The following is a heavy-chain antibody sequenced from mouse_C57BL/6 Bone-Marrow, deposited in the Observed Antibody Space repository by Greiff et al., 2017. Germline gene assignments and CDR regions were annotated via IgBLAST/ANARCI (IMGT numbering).Heavy chain of an antibody. V-gene: IGHV3-6*01. CDR2: ISYDGSN. CDR1: GYSITSGYY. D-gene: IGHD2-3*01. CDR3: ARGGWLRFAD. J-gene: IGHJ3*01. Sequence: EVKLQESGPGLVKPSQSLSLTCSVTGYSITSGYYWNWIRQFPGNKLEWMGYISYDGSNNYNPSLKNRISITRDTSRNQFFLKLNSVTTEDTATYYCARGGWLRFADWGQGTLVTVSA.